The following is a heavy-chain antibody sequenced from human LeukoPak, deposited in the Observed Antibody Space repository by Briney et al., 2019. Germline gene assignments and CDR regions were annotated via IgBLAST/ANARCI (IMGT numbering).Heavy chain of an antibody. CDR3: ARDKAQSDAFDI. CDR1: GGSISSDF. CDR2: MYHTGIS. J-gene: IGHJ3*02. Sequence: SETLSLTCTVSGGSISSDFWSWIRQPPGKGLEWIEYMYHTGISNYNPSLKSRVTISVDTSKKQISLKLRSVTAADTAVYFCARDKAQSDAFDIWGQGTMVTVSS. V-gene: IGHV4-59*01.